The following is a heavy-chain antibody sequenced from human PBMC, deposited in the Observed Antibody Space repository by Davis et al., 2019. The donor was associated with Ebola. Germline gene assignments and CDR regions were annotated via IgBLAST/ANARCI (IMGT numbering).Heavy chain of an antibody. CDR3: ARVWGLLQSDAFDY. Sequence: SETLSLTCAVYGGSFSGYYWSWIRQPPGKGLEWIGEINHSGSTNYNPSLKSRVTISVDTSKNQFSLKLSSVTAADTAVYYCARVWGLLQSDAFDYWGQGTLVTVSS. V-gene: IGHV4-34*01. J-gene: IGHJ4*02. CDR1: GGSFSGYY. CDR2: INHSGST. D-gene: IGHD2-21*01.